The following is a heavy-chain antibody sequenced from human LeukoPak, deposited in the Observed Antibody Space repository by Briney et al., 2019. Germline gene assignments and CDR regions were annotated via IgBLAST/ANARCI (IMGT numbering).Heavy chain of an antibody. Sequence: ASVKVSCKASGYTFTSYGISWVRQAPGQGLEWMGWISAYNGNTNYAQKLQGRVTMTTDTSTSTAYMELRSLRSDDTAVYYCARDEAAAETRRADYYYYGMDVWGKGTTVTVSS. CDR1: GYTFTSYG. D-gene: IGHD6-13*01. V-gene: IGHV1-18*04. CDR3: ARDEAAAETRRADYYYYGMDV. CDR2: ISAYNGNT. J-gene: IGHJ6*04.